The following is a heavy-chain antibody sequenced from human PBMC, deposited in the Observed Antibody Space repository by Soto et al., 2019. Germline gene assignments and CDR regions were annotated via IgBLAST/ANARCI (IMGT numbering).Heavy chain of an antibody. Sequence: PSETLSLTCTVSGGSISSYYWSWIRQPPGKGLEWIGYIYYSGSTNYNPSLKSRVTISVDTSKNQFSPKLSPVTAADTAVYYCARGAQGASPDYWGQGTLVTVSS. V-gene: IGHV4-59*01. D-gene: IGHD1-26*01. CDR3: ARGAQGASPDY. CDR2: IYYSGST. CDR1: GGSISSYY. J-gene: IGHJ4*02.